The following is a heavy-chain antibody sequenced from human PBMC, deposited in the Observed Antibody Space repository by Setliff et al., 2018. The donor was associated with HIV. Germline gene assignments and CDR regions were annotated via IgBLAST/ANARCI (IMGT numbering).Heavy chain of an antibody. CDR2: IYHNGNT. D-gene: IGHD3-22*01. CDR3: ARMGNSYDSSAYFIDLYYFDY. CDR1: GGSISSSSYY. J-gene: IGHJ4*02. Sequence: NPSETLSLTCTVSGGSISSSSYYWGWIRQPPGKGLEWIGSIYHNGNTNYNPSLRSRVTMSIDTSKNQFFLKLSSVTALDTATYYCARMGNSYDSSAYFIDLYYFDYWGQGTLVTVSS. V-gene: IGHV4-39*07.